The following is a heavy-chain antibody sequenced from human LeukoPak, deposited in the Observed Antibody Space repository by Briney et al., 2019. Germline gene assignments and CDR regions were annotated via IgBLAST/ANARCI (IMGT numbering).Heavy chain of an antibody. J-gene: IGHJ5*02. V-gene: IGHV4-34*01. Sequence: SETLSLTCAVYGGSFSDYYWSWIRQPPGEGLEWIGQISHGGSTNYNPSLESRVIMSVDTSKNQFSLKLSSVTAADTAVYYYARGPTEDTSTLHWFYMWFDPWGQGTLVTVSS. D-gene: IGHD3-10*01. CDR3: ARGPTEDTSTLHWFYMWFDP. CDR2: ISHGGST. CDR1: GGSFSDYY.